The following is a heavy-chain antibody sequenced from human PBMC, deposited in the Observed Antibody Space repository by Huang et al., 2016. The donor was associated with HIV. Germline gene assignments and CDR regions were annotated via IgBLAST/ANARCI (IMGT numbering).Heavy chain of an antibody. J-gene: IGHJ4*02. CDR2: ISYDGSNK. CDR3: AKFGGWERPPHY. V-gene: IGHV3-30*18. CDR1: GFTFGSYG. Sequence: QVQLVESGGGVVQSGRSLRLSCAASGFTFGSYGMHWVRQAPGKGLWWVAVISYDGSNKYYADSVKVRFTISRDKSKNTLYLQRNSLRAEDTAVYYCAKFGGWERPPHYWGQGTLVTVSS. D-gene: IGHD1-26*01.